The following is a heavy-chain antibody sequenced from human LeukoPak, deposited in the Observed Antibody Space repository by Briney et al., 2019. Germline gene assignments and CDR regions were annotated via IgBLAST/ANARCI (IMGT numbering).Heavy chain of an antibody. J-gene: IGHJ4*02. V-gene: IGHV1-2*02. CDR1: GYTFTGYY. Sequence: ASVKVSCKASGYTFTGYYMHWVRQAPGQGLEWMGWINPNSGGTNYAQKFQGRVTMTRDTSISTAYMELSRLRSDDTVVYYCARDSSGWFAGYYFDYWGQGTLVTVSS. D-gene: IGHD6-19*01. CDR3: ARDSSGWFAGYYFDY. CDR2: INPNSGGT.